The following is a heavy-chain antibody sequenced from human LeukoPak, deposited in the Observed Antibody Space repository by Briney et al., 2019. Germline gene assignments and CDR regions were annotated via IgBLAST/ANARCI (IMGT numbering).Heavy chain of an antibody. CDR2: MNPNSGNT. CDR3: ARGLGYCSSTSCHDH. Sequence: AASVKVSCKASGYTFTSYDINWVRQATGQGLEWMGWMNPNSGNTGYAQKFQGRVTMTRNTSISTAYMELSGLRSEDTAVYYCARGLGYCSSTSCHDHWGQGTLVTVSS. V-gene: IGHV1-8*01. D-gene: IGHD2-2*01. J-gene: IGHJ4*02. CDR1: GYTFTSYD.